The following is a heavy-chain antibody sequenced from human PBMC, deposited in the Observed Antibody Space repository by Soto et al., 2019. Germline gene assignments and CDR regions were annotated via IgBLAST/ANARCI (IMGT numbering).Heavy chain of an antibody. J-gene: IGHJ4*02. V-gene: IGHV3-53*04. CDR1: GFTVSSNY. CDR2: IYSGGST. CDR3: ARGGGPDGLEGDY. Sequence: EVQLVESGGGLVQPGGSLRLSCAASGFTVSSNYMSWVRQAPGKGLEWVSVIYSGGSTYYADSVKGRFTISRHNSKNTLYLQMNSVRAEDTAVYYCARGGGPDGLEGDYWGQGTLVTVSS. D-gene: IGHD1-26*01.